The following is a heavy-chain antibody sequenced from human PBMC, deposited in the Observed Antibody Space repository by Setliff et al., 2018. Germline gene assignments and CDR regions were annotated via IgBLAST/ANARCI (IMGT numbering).Heavy chain of an antibody. J-gene: IGHJ6*03. D-gene: IGHD5-12*01. CDR1: GESFSGYY. Sequence: SETLSLTCAVYGESFSGYYWSWIRQPPGKGLEWIGYIYYSGNTNYNPSLKSRVTISVDTSKNQFSLKLSSVTAEDTAVYYCARERGDIVTTTSYYYYLDVWGKGTTVTVSS. CDR3: ARERGDIVTTTSYYYYLDV. V-gene: IGHV4-59*01. CDR2: IYYSGNT.